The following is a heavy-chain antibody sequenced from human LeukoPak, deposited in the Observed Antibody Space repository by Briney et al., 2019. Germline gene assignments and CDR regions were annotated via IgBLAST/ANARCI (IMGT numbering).Heavy chain of an antibody. D-gene: IGHD2-2*01. Sequence: PGGSLRLSCAASGFTFSSYSMNWVRQAPGKGLEWVSSISSSSSYIYYADSVKGRFTISRDSAKNSLYLQMNSLRAEDTAVYYCARDSQLLNIYDAFDIWGQGTMVTVSS. V-gene: IGHV3-21*01. CDR1: GFTFSSYS. CDR3: ARDSQLLNIYDAFDI. CDR2: ISSSSSYI. J-gene: IGHJ3*02.